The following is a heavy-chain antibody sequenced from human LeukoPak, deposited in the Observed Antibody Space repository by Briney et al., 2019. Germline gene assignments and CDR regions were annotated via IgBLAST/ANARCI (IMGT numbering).Heavy chain of an antibody. CDR3: ARERAAADWFDP. Sequence: VASVKLSCKASGYTFTSYDINWVRQATGQGLEWMGWMNPNSGNTGYAQKFQGRVTMTRNTSISTAYMELSSLRSEDTAVYYCARERAAADWFDPWGQGTLDTVSS. D-gene: IGHD6-13*01. V-gene: IGHV1-8*01. J-gene: IGHJ5*02. CDR2: MNPNSGNT. CDR1: GYTFTSYD.